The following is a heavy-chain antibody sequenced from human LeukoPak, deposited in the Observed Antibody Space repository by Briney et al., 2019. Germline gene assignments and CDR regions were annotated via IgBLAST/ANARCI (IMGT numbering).Heavy chain of an antibody. Sequence: PGGSVTLSCAASGFTFDYYALHGVRPAPWRGLEGVSLISGDGGSTYYADSVKGRFTISRDNSKNSLYLQMNSLRTEDTALYYCAKGGKLREAMWSYWGQGTLVTVSS. CDR1: GFTFDYYA. V-gene: IGHV3-43*02. J-gene: IGHJ4*02. D-gene: IGHD3-10*01. CDR2: ISGDGGST. CDR3: AKGGKLREAMWSY.